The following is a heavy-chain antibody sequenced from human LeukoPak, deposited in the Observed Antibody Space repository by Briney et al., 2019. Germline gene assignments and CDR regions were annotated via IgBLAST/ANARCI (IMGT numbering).Heavy chain of an antibody. CDR1: GGSISTYY. V-gene: IGHV4-59*01. CDR3: VRDRDSGTYYYYYGMDV. J-gene: IGHJ6*02. D-gene: IGHD1-26*01. Sequence: SETLSLTCTVSGGSISTYYWSWIRQPPGKGLEWIGYIYYSGSTNYNPCLKSRVTISVDTSKNQFSLKLTSVTAADTAVYYCVRDRDSGTYYYYYGMDVWGQGTTVTVSS. CDR2: IYYSGST.